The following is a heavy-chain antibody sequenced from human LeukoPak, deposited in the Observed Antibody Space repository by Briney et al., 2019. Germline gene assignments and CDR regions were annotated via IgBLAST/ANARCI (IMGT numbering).Heavy chain of an antibody. CDR2: VSHSGST. D-gene: IGHD1-1*01. Sequence: PSETLSLTCAVYGGSFTDYYWTWIRQPPGKGLEWVGEVSHSGSTNYNPSLKSRVTISVDTSKNQFSLKVRSVTAADTAVYYRARRRNWNDVLDYWGQGTLVTVSP. J-gene: IGHJ4*02. CDR1: GGSFTDYY. V-gene: IGHV4-34*01. CDR3: ARRRNWNDVLDY.